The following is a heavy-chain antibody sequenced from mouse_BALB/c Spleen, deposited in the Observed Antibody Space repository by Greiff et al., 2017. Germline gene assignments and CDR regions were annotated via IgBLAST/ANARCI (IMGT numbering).Heavy chain of an antibody. J-gene: IGHJ2*01. CDR2: IYPSDSYT. Sequence: QVQLQQPGAELVRPGASVKLSCKASGYTFTSYWINWVKQRPGQGLEWIGNIYPSDSYTNYNQKFKDKATLTVDKSSSTAYMQLSSPTSEDSAVYYCRRSGGNSDYWGEGTTLTVSS. V-gene: IGHV1-69*02. D-gene: IGHD3-1*01. CDR1: GYTFTSYW. CDR3: RRSGGNSDY.